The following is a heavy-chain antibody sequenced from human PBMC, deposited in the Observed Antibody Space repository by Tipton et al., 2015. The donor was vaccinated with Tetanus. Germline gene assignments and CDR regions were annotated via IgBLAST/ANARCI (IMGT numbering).Heavy chain of an antibody. J-gene: IGHJ4*02. Sequence: TLSLTCTVSGDSVSTGNYYWSWIRQPPGKGLEWIGYIYYTGSTNYNPSLKSGVTISLDTSKNQFSLKLTSVTAADTAVYYCARATEHDIMTGYDNWGPGTQVTVSS. V-gene: IGHV4-61*01. CDR1: GDSVSTGNYY. D-gene: IGHD3-9*01. CDR2: IYYTGST. CDR3: ARATEHDIMTGYDN.